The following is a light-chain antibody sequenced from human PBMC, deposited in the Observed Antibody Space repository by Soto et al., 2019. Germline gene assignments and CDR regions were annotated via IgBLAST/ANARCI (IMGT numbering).Light chain of an antibody. J-gene: IGKJ5*01. V-gene: IGKV3-11*01. CDR3: QQRSNWPPIT. CDR2: DAS. Sequence: EIVLTQSPATLSLSPGGRATVACRSSQSVSSYLAWYQQKPGQAPRLLIYDASNRATGIPARFSGSGSGTDLTLTISSLEPEDFAVYYCQQRSNWPPITFGQGTRLEIK. CDR1: QSVSSY.